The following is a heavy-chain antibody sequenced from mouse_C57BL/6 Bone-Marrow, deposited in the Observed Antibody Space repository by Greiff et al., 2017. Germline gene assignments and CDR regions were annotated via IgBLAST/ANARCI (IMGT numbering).Heavy chain of an antibody. V-gene: IGHV5-17*01. CDR2: ISSGSSTI. CDR1: GFTFSDYG. Sequence: EVKLVESGGGLVKPGGSLKLSCAASGFTFSDYGMHWVRQAPEKGLEWVAYISSGSSTIYYADTVKGRFTISRDNAKNTLFLRMTSLRSEDTAMYYCARITSEGAMDYWGQGTSVTVSS. J-gene: IGHJ4*01. D-gene: IGHD1-1*01. CDR3: ARITSEGAMDY.